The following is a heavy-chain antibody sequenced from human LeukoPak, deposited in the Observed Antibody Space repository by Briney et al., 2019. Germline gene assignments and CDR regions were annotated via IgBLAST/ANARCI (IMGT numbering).Heavy chain of an antibody. Sequence: PGESLKISCKGSGYSFTSYWIGWVRQMPGKGLEWMGIIYPGDSDTRYSPSFQGLVTISADKSISTAYLQWSSLKASDTAMYYCARRGKYCGGDCYFDYWGQGTLVTVSS. CDR3: ARRGKYCGGDCYFDY. V-gene: IGHV5-51*01. J-gene: IGHJ4*02. CDR2: IYPGDSDT. D-gene: IGHD2-21*02. CDR1: GYSFTSYW.